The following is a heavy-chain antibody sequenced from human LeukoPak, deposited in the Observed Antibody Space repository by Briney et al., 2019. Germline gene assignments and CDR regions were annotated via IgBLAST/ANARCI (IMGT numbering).Heavy chain of an antibody. CDR3: ATAPIFGVVIIGVGFDP. D-gene: IGHD3-3*01. Sequence: ASVKVSCKASGYTFTDYYMHWVQQAPGKGLEWMGRVDPEDGETIYAEKIQGRVTITADTSTDTAYMELSSLRSEDTAVHYCATAPIFGVVIIGVGFDPWGQGTLVTVSS. J-gene: IGHJ5*02. CDR2: VDPEDGET. CDR1: GYTFTDYY. V-gene: IGHV1-69-2*01.